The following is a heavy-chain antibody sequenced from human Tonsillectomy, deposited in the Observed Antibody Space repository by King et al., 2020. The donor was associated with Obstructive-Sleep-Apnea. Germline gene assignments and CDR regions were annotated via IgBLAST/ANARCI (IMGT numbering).Heavy chain of an antibody. Sequence: VQLQESGPGLVKPSQTLSLTCTVSGGSISSGGYYWSWIRQHPGKGLEWIGYIYYSGSTYYNPSLKSRVTISVDTSKNQFSLKLSSVTAADTAVYYCAGDPRYCSSTSCYAASVPYYYYGMDVWGQGTTVTVSS. D-gene: IGHD2-2*01. CDR1: GGSISSGGYY. CDR2: IYYSGST. CDR3: AGDPRYCSSTSCYAASVPYYYYGMDV. J-gene: IGHJ6*02. V-gene: IGHV4-31*03.